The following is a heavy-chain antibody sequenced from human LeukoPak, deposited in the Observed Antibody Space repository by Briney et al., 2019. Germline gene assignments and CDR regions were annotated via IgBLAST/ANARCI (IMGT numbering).Heavy chain of an antibody. CDR2: IRYDGSNK. CDR3: ALQLDYDFWSGYYEG. J-gene: IGHJ4*02. V-gene: IGHV3-30*02. CDR1: GFTFSSYG. Sequence: GGSLRLSCAASGFTFSSYGMHWVRQAPGKGLEWVAFIRYDGSNKYYADSVKGRFTISRDNSKNTLYLQMNSLRAEDTAVYYCALQLDYDFWSGYYEGWGQGTLVTVSS. D-gene: IGHD3-3*01.